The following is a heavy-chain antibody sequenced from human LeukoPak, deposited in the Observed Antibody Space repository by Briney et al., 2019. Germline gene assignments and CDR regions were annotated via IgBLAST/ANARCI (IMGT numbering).Heavy chain of an antibody. V-gene: IGHV4-4*07. J-gene: IGHJ4*02. CDR2: IYTSGST. CDR1: GGSISSYY. Sequence: SETLSLTCTVSGGSISSYYWSWIRHPAGKGLEWIGRIYTSGSTNYNPSLKSRVTMSVDTSKNQFSLKLSSVTAADTAVYYCARDQYYYDSSGSPIFDYWGQGTLVTVSS. D-gene: IGHD3-22*01. CDR3: ARDQYYYDSSGSPIFDY.